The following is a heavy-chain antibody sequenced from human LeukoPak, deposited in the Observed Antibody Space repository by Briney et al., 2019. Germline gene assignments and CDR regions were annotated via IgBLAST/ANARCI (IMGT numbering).Heavy chain of an antibody. J-gene: IGHJ4*02. CDR3: VRVAGTGVDY. CDR1: GYTFTSYY. D-gene: IGHD6-19*01. V-gene: IGHV1-46*01. CDR2: INPSGGST. Sequence: ASVKVSCKASGYTFTSYYMRWVRQAPGQGLEWMGIINPSGGSTSYAQKFQGRVTMTRDTSTSTVYMELSSLRSEDTAVYYCVRVAGTGVDYWGQGTLVTVSS.